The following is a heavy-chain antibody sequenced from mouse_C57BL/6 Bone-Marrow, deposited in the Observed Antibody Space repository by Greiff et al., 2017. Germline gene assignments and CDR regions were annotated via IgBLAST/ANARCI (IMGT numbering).Heavy chain of an antibody. CDR3: ARTLLRFYWDFDV. V-gene: IGHV1-81*01. Sequence: VQLQQSGAELARPGASVKLSCKASGYTFTSYGISWVKQRTGQGLEWIGEIYPRSGNTYYNEKFKGKATLTADKSSSTAYMELRSLTSEDSAVYFCARTLLRFYWDFDVWGTGTTVTVSS. CDR2: IYPRSGNT. J-gene: IGHJ1*03. CDR1: GYTFTSYG. D-gene: IGHD1-1*01.